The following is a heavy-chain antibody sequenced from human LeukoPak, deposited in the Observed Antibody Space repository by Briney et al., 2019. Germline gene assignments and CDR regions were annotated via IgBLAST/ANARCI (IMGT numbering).Heavy chain of an antibody. J-gene: IGHJ3*02. D-gene: IGHD6-13*01. CDR1: GFTFSSYS. V-gene: IGHV3-21*01. CDR3: ARRKGYSSSERAFDI. CDR2: ISSRSSYI. Sequence: PGGSLRLSCAVSGFTFSSYSMNWVRQAPGKGLEWASSISSRSSYIYYADSVKGRFTISRDNAKNSLYLQMNSLRAEDTAVYYCARRKGYSSSERAFDIWGQGTMVTVSS.